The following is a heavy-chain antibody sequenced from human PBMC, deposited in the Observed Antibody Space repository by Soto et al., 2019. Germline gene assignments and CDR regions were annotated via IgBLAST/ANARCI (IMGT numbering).Heavy chain of an antibody. Sequence: QVQLQESGPRLVKPSETLSLTCTVSGGSGSGYHWNWVRQPPGKTLEWIGHIYHSGTTNYNPSLKSRITISIDTSKNQFSLKMNSVTAADTAVYYCARGQTNIWYFDHWGQGTLVNVSS. V-gene: IGHV4-59*02. J-gene: IGHJ4*02. CDR2: IYHSGTT. CDR3: ARGQTNIWYFDH. CDR1: GGSGSGYH.